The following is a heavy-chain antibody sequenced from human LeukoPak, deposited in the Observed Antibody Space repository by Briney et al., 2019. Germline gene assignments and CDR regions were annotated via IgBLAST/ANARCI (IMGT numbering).Heavy chain of an antibody. CDR3: ATITMVRGTDAFDI. Sequence: PGGSLRLSCAASGFTFSSYEMNWVRQAPGKGLEWVSYISSSGSTIYYADSVKGRFTISRDNAKNSLYLQMNSLRAEDTAVYYCATITMVRGTDAFDIWGQGTTVTVSS. CDR2: ISSSGSTI. J-gene: IGHJ3*02. CDR1: GFTFSSYE. D-gene: IGHD3-10*01. V-gene: IGHV3-48*03.